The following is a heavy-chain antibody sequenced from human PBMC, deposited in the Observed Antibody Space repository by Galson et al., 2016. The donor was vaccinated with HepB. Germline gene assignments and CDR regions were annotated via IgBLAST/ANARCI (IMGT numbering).Heavy chain of an antibody. CDR3: AKPPFGWTTYYYYMGV. CDR2: IMGSGGRT. V-gene: IGHV3-23*01. D-gene: IGHD3-10*01. Sequence: PVQPLEWVSSIMGSGGRTYYADSVQGRFTISRHNSKNTLYLQMNSLRAEDTAVYYCAKPPFGWTTYYYYMGVWGKGTTVTVSS. J-gene: IGHJ6*03.